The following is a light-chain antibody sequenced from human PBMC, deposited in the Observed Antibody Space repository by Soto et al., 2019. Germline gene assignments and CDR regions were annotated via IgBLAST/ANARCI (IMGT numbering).Light chain of an antibody. Sequence: EIVLTQSPAPLSLSPGERATLSCRARQSVSTYLAWYQQKPGQAPRLLIYDASIRATGSPARSSGSGYGTDFTLTISSLEPEDCAVYYCQQRGNSEGFTCGPGTKADIK. CDR3: QQRGNSEGFT. CDR2: DAS. J-gene: IGKJ3*01. V-gene: IGKV3-11*01. CDR1: QSVSTY.